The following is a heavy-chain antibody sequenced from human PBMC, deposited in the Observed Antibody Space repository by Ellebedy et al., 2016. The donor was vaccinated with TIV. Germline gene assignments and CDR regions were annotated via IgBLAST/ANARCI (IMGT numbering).Heavy chain of an antibody. J-gene: IGHJ6*02. V-gene: IGHV1-2*02. CDR2: INPNSGGT. CDR1: GYTFTSYG. CDR3: ARVSQWLVGMGDYYYGMDV. D-gene: IGHD6-19*01. Sequence: AASVKVSCKASGYTFTSYGISWVRQAPGQGLEWMGWINPNSGGTNYAQKFQGRVTMARDTSISTAYMELSRLRSDDTAVYYCARVSQWLVGMGDYYYGMDVWGQGTTVTVSS.